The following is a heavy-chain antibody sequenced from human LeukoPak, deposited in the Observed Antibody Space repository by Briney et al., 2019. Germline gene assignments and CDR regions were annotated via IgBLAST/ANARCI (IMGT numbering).Heavy chain of an antibody. Sequence: GGSLRLSCAASGFTFSSYWMGWVRQAPGKGLEWVANIREDGSQTYYVDSVKGRFTISRDNAKNSLYLQMNSLRAEDTAVYYCARDSGDYRWYFDYWGQGTLVTVSS. CDR3: ARDSGDYRWYFDY. J-gene: IGHJ4*02. V-gene: IGHV3-7*01. CDR2: IREDGSQT. CDR1: GFTFSSYW. D-gene: IGHD4-17*01.